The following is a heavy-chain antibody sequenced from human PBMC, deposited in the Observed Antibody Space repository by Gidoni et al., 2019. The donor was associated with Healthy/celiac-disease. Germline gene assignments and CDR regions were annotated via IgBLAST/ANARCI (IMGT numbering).Heavy chain of an antibody. CDR3: AKVELQGYYYYMDV. CDR2: ISGSGGST. J-gene: IGHJ6*03. D-gene: IGHD1-26*01. V-gene: IGHV3-23*01. CDR1: GFTFSSYA. Sequence: EVQLLVSGEGLVQPGGSLRLLCAASGFTFSSYAMSWVRQAPGKGLEWVAAISGSGGSTYYEDSGKGRFTISRDNSKNTLDLQMSSLRAEDTAVYYCAKVELQGYYYYMDVWGKGTTVTVSS.